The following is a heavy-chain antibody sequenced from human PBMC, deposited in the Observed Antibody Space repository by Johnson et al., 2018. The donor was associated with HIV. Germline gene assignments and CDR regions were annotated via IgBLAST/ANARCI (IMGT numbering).Heavy chain of an antibody. J-gene: IGHJ3*02. V-gene: IGHV3-20*04. D-gene: IGHD2-8*02. Sequence: VQLVESGGGVVRPGGSLRLSCAASGFSFDDYAMSWVRQVPGKGLVWVSRINSDGSSTSYADSVKGRFTISRDNSKNMLYLQMNSLRAEDTAVYYCARVKGCTGGVCSALGAFDIWGQGTMVTVSS. CDR2: INSDGSST. CDR1: GFSFDDYA. CDR3: ARVKGCTGGVCSALGAFDI.